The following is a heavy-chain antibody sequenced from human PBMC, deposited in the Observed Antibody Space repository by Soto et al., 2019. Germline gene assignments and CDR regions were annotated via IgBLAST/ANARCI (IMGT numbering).Heavy chain of an antibody. Sequence: ASVKVSCKASGGTFSSYAISWVRQAPGQGLEWMGGIIPIFGKANYAQKFQGRVTITADKSTSTAYMELSSLRSEDTAVYYCARAPPEWGYYYYGMDVWGQGTTVTVSS. CDR1: GGTFSSYA. CDR2: IIPIFGKA. D-gene: IGHD1-26*01. V-gene: IGHV1-69*06. J-gene: IGHJ6*02. CDR3: ARAPPEWGYYYYGMDV.